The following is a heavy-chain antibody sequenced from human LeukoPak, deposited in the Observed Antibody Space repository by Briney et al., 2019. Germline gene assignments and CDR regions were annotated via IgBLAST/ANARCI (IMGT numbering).Heavy chain of an antibody. CDR1: GGSISSGDYY. V-gene: IGHV4-30-4*08. D-gene: IGHD3-22*01. CDR3: ARYLVVTDAFDI. J-gene: IGHJ3*02. CDR2: IYYSGST. Sequence: SQTLSLTCTVSGGSISSGDYYWSWIRQPPGKGLEWIGYIYYSGSTYYNPSLKSRATISVDTSKNQFSLKLSSVTAADTAVYYCARYLVVTDAFDIWGQGTMVTVSS.